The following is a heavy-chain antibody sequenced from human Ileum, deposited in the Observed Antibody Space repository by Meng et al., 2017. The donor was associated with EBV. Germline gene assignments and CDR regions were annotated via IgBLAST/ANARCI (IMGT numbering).Heavy chain of an antibody. D-gene: IGHD6-13*01. Sequence: GPQPVNPSGTPSLPCAVPRGSIRSSNCWSWVRQPPGKGLEWSGEIYQSGSNNYNPSLKSRVTISVDKSKNQFALKLSSVTAADTAVYYCAREVAAAGGFDYWGQGTLVTVSS. V-gene: IGHV4-4*02. J-gene: IGHJ4*02. CDR1: RGSIRSSNC. CDR2: IYQSGSN. CDR3: AREVAAAGGFDY.